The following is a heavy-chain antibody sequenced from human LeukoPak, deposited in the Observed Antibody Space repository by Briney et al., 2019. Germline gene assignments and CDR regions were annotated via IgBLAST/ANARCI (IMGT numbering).Heavy chain of an antibody. CDR1: GFTVSSNY. D-gene: IGHD2-21*01. V-gene: IGHV3-53*01. J-gene: IGHJ4*02. CDR3: ARHYPGGDFDY. CDR2: IYSGGST. Sequence: GGSLRLSCAASGFTVSSNYMSWVRQAPGKGLEWVSVIYSGGSTYYADSVKGRFTISRDNSKNTLYLQMNSRRAEDTAVYYCARHYPGGDFDYWGQGTLVTVSS.